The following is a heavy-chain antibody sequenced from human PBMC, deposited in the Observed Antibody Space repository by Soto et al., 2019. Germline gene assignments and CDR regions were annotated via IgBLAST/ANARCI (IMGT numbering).Heavy chain of an antibody. D-gene: IGHD2-21*02. CDR3: ARDGCGGDCYSDYYYGMDV. Sequence: SCKASGYTFTSYYMHWVRQAPGKGLEWVAVISYDGINKYYADSVKGRFTISRDNSKNTLFVQMNSLRAEDTAVYYCARDGCGGDCYSDYYYGMDVWGQGTTVTVSS. J-gene: IGHJ6*02. CDR1: GYTFTSYY. V-gene: IGHV3-30-3*01. CDR2: ISYDGINK.